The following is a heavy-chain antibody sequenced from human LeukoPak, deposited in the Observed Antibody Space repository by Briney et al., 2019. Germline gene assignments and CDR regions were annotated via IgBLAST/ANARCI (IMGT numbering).Heavy chain of an antibody. CDR1: GGTFSSYA. J-gene: IGHJ4*02. CDR3: ARVDGSGSYISY. D-gene: IGHD3-10*01. V-gene: IGHV1-69*05. CDR2: IIPIFGTA. Sequence: ASVKVSCKASGGTFSSYAISWVRPAPGQGLEWMGGIIPIFGTANYAQKFQGRVTITTDESTSTAYMELSSLRSEDTAVYYCARVDGSGSYISYWGQGTLVTVSS.